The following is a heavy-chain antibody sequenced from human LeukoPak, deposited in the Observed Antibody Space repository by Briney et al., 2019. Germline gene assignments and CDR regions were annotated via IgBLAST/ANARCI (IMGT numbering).Heavy chain of an antibody. J-gene: IGHJ5*02. CDR1: GYTFTSYG. V-gene: IGHV1-18*01. CDR3: ARDMVGLAADGNWFDP. Sequence: GAPVKVSCKASGYTFTSYGISWVRQAPGQGLEWMGWTSVYNSNTNYAQQFQGRVTLTTDISTSTAYMELRSLRSDDTAMYYCARDMVGLAADGNWFDPWGQGTLVTVSS. D-gene: IGHD6-13*01. CDR2: TSVYNSNT.